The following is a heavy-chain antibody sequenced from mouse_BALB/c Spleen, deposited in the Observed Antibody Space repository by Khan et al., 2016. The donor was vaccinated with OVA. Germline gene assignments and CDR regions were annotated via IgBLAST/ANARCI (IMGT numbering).Heavy chain of an antibody. CDR3: ARSHLLCLYAMDY. V-gene: IGHV1S34*01. J-gene: IGHJ4*01. CDR2: ISCYNGAT. CDR1: GYSFTGYY. D-gene: IGHD2-9*01. Sequence: LVKTGASVKISCKTSGYSFTGYYMHWVKQSHGKSLEWIGYISCYNGATTYNQKFKGKATFTVDTSSSTAYMQLNSLTSDDSAVYYSARSHLLCLYAMDYWGQGTSVTVSS.